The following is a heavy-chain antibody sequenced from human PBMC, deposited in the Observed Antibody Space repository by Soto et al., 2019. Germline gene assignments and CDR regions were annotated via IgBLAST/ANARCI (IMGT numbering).Heavy chain of an antibody. V-gene: IGHV4-59*02. CDR3: TSADSTPYYFDY. Sequence: QVQLQESGPGLVKPSETLSLTCIVSGDSVSNYYWSWIQQPPGKGLEWIGYISYSGTTKYNPSLESRVTMSVDTSKNRFSLKLNSVTAADTAVYYCTSADSTPYYFDYWGQGTLVTVSS. CDR1: GDSVSNYY. D-gene: IGHD2-2*01. CDR2: ISYSGTT. J-gene: IGHJ4*02.